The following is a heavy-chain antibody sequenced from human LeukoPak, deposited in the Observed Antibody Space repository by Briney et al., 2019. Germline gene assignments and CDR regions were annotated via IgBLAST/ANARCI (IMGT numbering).Heavy chain of an antibody. CDR2: INHSGST. V-gene: IGHV4-34*01. Sequence: PSETLSLTCAVYGGSFSGYYWSWIRQPPGKGLEWIGEINHSGSTNYNPSLKSRVTISGDTSKKQFSLKLSSMTAADAAVYYCARGPQTYYDILTGLSFWGQGTLVTVSS. CDR3: ARGPQTYYDILTGLSF. D-gene: IGHD3-9*01. CDR1: GGSFSGYY. J-gene: IGHJ4*02.